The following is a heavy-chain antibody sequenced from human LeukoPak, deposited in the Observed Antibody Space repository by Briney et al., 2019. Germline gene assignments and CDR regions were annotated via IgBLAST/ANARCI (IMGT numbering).Heavy chain of an antibody. D-gene: IGHD2-15*01. Sequence: PAASVKVSCKASGGTFSSYAISWVRQAPGQGLEWMGGIIPIFGTANYAQKFQGRVTITADKSTSTAYMELSSLRSEDTAVYYCARGGGYCSGGCCYSYFDYWGQGTLVTVSS. V-gene: IGHV1-69*06. CDR2: IIPIFGTA. J-gene: IGHJ4*02. CDR1: GGTFSSYA. CDR3: ARGGGYCSGGCCYSYFDY.